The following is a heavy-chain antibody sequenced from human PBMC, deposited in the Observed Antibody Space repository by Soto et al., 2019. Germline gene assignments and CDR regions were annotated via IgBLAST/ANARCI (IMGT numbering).Heavy chain of an antibody. D-gene: IGHD1-26*01. J-gene: IGHJ4*02. CDR1: GYTFSDYY. CDR3: EREPAPAKREGVDF. CDR2: INPNSGGT. Sequence: QVQLVQSGAEVRKPGASVKVSCKASGYTFSDYYIHWVRQAPGQGLEWMGWINPNSGGTKYAPKFQGGVTMTRDTSITTACRDLSRLRSGDTAVYYCEREPAPAKREGVDFWGQGTLVTVSS. V-gene: IGHV1-2*02.